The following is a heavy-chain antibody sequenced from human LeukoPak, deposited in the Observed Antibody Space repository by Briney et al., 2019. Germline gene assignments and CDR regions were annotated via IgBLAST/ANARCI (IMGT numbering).Heavy chain of an antibody. V-gene: IGHV7-4-1*02. CDR1: GYTFTSYA. D-gene: IGHD1-7*01. Sequence: ASVKVSCKASGYTFTSYAMNWVRQAPGQGLEWMGWINTNTGNPTYAQGFTGRFVFSLDTSVSTAYLQISSLKAEDTAVYYCARVVKFYVNWNYALGYWGQGTLVTVSS. CDR3: ARVVKFYVNWNYALGY. CDR2: INTNTGNP. J-gene: IGHJ4*02.